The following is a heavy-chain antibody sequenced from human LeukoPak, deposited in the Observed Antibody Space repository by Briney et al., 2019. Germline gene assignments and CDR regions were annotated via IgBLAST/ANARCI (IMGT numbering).Heavy chain of an antibody. D-gene: IGHD2-2*02. J-gene: IGHJ3*02. Sequence: ASVKVSCKASGYTFTSYYMHWVRQAPGQGLEWMGIINPSGGSTSYAQKFQGRVTMTRDTYTSTVYMELSRLRSEDTAVYYCAREIGYCSSTSCYKRAFDIWGQGTMVTVSS. V-gene: IGHV1-46*01. CDR3: AREIGYCSSTSCYKRAFDI. CDR1: GYTFTSYY. CDR2: INPSGGST.